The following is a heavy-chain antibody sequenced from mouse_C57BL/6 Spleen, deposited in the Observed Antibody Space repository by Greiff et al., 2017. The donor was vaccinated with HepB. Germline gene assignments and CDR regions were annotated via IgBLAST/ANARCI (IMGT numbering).Heavy chain of an antibody. CDR1: GFTFSDYY. CDR3: ARVGYDSRFAY. D-gene: IGHD2-2*01. V-gene: IGHV5-16*01. Sequence: EVKVEESEGGLVQPGSSMKLSCTASGFTFSDYYMAWVRQVPEKGLEWVANINYDGSSTYYLDSLKSRFIISRDNAKNILYLQMSSLKSEDTATYYCARVGYDSRFAYWGQGTLVTVSA. J-gene: IGHJ3*01. CDR2: INYDGSST.